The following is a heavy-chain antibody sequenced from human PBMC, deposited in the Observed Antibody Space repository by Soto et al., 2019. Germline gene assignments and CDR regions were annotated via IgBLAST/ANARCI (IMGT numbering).Heavy chain of an antibody. J-gene: IGHJ4*02. CDR3: AKSPGMYYYDSSGYYHYDC. D-gene: IGHD3-22*01. CDR1: GFTFSSYA. V-gene: IGHV3-64*04. Sequence: PCGSKRLSCSASGFTFSSYAMHRVRQAPGKGLEYVSSISTNGGSTHYADSVKGRFTISRGNSKNTLYLQMNSLRAEDTAVYYCAKSPGMYYYDSSGYYHYDCWGQGTLVTVSS. CDR2: ISTNGGST.